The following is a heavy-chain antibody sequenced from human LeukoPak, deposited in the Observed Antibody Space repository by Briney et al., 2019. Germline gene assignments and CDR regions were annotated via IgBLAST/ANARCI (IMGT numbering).Heavy chain of an antibody. CDR1: GFTFSSYG. V-gene: IGHV3-33*01. D-gene: IGHD6-6*01. CDR2: IWYDGSNK. J-gene: IGHJ6*02. Sequence: QPGRSLRLSCAASGFTFSSYGMHWVRQAPDKGLEWVAVIWYDGSNKYYADSVKGRFTISRDNSKNTLYLQMNSLRAEDTAVYYCARTQPSIAARHSYYYYGMDVWGQGTTVTVSS. CDR3: ARTQPSIAARHSYYYYGMDV.